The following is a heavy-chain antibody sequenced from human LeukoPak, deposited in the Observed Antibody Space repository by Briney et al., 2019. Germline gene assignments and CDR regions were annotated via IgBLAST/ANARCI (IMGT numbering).Heavy chain of an antibody. J-gene: IGHJ4*02. CDR3: ARGDYDSSGYPFDY. V-gene: IGHV1-18*01. CDR1: GYTLTSYG. D-gene: IGHD3-22*01. CDR2: ISGHNGNT. Sequence: ASVKVSCKASGYTLTSYGISWVRQAPGQGLEWMGWISGHNGNTNYAQKLQGRVTMTTDTSTSTAYMELRSLRSDDTAVYYCARGDYDSSGYPFDYWGQGTLVTVSS.